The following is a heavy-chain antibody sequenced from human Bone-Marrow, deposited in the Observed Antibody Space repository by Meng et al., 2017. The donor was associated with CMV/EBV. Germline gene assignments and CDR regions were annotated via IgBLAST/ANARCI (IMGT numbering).Heavy chain of an antibody. D-gene: IGHD6-6*01. V-gene: IGHV3-48*04. CDR3: ARSYLSSSDLDY. CDR2: ISGSGNTI. Sequence: GESLKISCEVSGFTFTDSSMNWIRQAPGKGLEWISYISGSGNTIYDADSVKGRFTISRDNAKNSLYLQMNNLRAEDTAVYYCARSYLSSSDLDYWGQGTLVTVSS. CDR1: GFTFTDSS. J-gene: IGHJ4*02.